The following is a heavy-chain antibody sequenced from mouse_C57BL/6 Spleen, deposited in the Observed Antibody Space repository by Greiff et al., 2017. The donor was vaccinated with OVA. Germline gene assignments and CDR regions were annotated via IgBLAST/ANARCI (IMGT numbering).Heavy chain of an antibody. CDR1: GYTFTSYW. Sequence: QVQLKQPGAELVKPGASVKMSCKASGYTFTSYWITWVKQRPGQGLEWIGDIYPGSGSTNYNEKFKSKATLTVDTSSSTAYMQLSSLTSEDSAVYYCARALVTTVVATEAYWGQGTLVTVSA. CDR2: IYPGSGST. CDR3: ARALVTTVVATEAY. V-gene: IGHV1-55*01. D-gene: IGHD1-1*01. J-gene: IGHJ3*01.